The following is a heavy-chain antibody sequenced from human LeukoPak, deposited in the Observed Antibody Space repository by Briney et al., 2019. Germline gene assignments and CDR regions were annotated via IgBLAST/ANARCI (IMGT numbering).Heavy chain of an antibody. D-gene: IGHD4-17*01. CDR2: INSDGSST. CDR3: ARGEGYGDYGY. CDR1: GFTFSSYW. Sequence: GGSLRLSCAASGFTFSSYWMHWVRQAPGKGLVWVSRINSDGSSTSYADSVKGRFTISRDNAKNTLYLQMNILRAEDTAVYYCARGEGYGDYGYWGQGTLVTVSS. V-gene: IGHV3-74*01. J-gene: IGHJ4*02.